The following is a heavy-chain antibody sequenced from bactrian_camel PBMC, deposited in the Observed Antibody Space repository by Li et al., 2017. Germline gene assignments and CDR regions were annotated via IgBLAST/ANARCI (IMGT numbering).Heavy chain of an antibody. Sequence: HVQLVESGGTSVQPGGSLRLSCAASGFTFSNNDLHWVRQAPGKGLEWVSYLDAGDGTTDSADSVKGRFTISADNTKNMLYLQMNSLKSEDTALYYCVKEAFDLLSGTRYLEVWGQGTQVTVS. CDR3: VKEAFDLLSGTRYLEV. CDR2: LDAGDGTT. J-gene: IGHJ2*01. CDR1: GFTFSNND. V-gene: IGHV3S1*01.